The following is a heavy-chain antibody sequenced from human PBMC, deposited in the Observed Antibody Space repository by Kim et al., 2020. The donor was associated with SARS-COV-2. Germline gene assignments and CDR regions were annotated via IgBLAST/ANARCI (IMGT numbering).Heavy chain of an antibody. CDR1: GFTFSTYA. CDR2: ISYDGSNK. J-gene: IGHJ4*02. V-gene: IGHV3-30*04. CDR3: AREGLSTYYFDY. Sequence: GGSLRLSCAASGFTFSTYAMHWVRQAPGKGLEWVAVISYDGSNKYYVDSVKGRFTISRDNSKNTLYLQMNSLRAEDTAVYDCAREGLSTYYFDYWGQGTL.